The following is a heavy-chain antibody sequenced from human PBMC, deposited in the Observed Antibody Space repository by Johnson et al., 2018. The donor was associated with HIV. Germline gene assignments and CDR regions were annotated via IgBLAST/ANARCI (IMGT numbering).Heavy chain of an antibody. J-gene: IGHJ3*02. D-gene: IGHD1-20*01. CDR2: INWNGNSA. CDR1: GFTFDDFG. Sequence: VQLVESGGRVVRPGGSLRLSCVASGFTFDDFGMSWVRQAPGKGLEWVSSINWNGNSAYYVDSVKGRFTISRDNSKNMLFLQMNSLRAEDTAMFYCAKYNWNHDSFDIWGRGTMVTVSS. CDR3: AKYNWNHDSFDI. V-gene: IGHV3-20*04.